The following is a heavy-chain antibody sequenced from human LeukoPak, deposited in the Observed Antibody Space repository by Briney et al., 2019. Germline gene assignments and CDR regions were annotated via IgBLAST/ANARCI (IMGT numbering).Heavy chain of an antibody. CDR1: GGTFSSYA. CDR2: IIPIFGTA. D-gene: IGHD2-2*01. V-gene: IGHV1-69*01. CDR3: ARDQGYCSSTSCLYSSSSSKVAFDI. Sequence: SVMVSFKSSGGTFSSYAISWVRQAPGQGLEWMGGIIPIFGTANYAQKFQGRVTITADESTSTAYMELSSLRSEDTAVYYCARDQGYCSSTSCLYSSSSSKVAFDIWGQGTMVTVSS. J-gene: IGHJ3*02.